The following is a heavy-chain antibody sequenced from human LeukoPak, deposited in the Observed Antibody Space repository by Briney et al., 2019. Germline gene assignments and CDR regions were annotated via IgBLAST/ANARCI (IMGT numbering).Heavy chain of an antibody. CDR3: ASNHYDSGARADY. Sequence: PAETLSLTCSVSDVSISSIGYYWAWIRQPPGRGLEWIGAIYYSGSTNSNPSLKSRVSISIDTSKNQFSLELTSVTAADTAVYYCASNHYDSGARADYWGQGSLVTVSS. V-gene: IGHV4-39*07. D-gene: IGHD3-10*01. CDR2: IYYSGST. J-gene: IGHJ4*02. CDR1: DVSISSIGYY.